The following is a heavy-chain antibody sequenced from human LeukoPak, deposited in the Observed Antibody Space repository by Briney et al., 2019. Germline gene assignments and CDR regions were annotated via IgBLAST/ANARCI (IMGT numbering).Heavy chain of an antibody. CDR1: GFTFSSYA. CDR3: AMSYYGSVY. V-gene: IGHV3-30*14. D-gene: IGHD3-10*01. Sequence: PGRSLRLSCAASGFTFSSYAIHWVRQGPGKGLEWVAVISFDGNNKYYADSVKGRFTISRDNSKNTLSLQMNSLRPEDTAVYYCAMSYYGSVYWGQGTLVTVSS. CDR2: ISFDGNNK. J-gene: IGHJ4*02.